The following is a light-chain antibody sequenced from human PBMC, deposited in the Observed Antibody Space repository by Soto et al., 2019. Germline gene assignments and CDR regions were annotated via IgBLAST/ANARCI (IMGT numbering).Light chain of an antibody. Sequence: DIEMTQSPSSLSASVGDRVSITCRASHPINKWLAWYQQKPNQAPRSLIYTTSIRQSGVPSRFSGSGSGTDFTLTITSLQPEYFATYFCQPDANYPLTFGQGTRLDI. CDR3: QPDANYPLT. J-gene: IGKJ5*01. CDR1: HPINKW. CDR2: TTS. V-gene: IGKV1D-16*01.